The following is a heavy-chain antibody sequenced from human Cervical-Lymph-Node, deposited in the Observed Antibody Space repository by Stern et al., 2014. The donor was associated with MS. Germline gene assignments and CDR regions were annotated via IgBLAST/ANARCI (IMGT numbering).Heavy chain of an antibody. CDR3: ARERPTDRYYFDY. CDR1: GLTFSSFS. CDR2: ISGSGNPI. D-gene: IGHD1-14*01. Sequence: EVQLVESGGALVQRGGSLRLSCAASGLTFSSFSMNWVRQAPGKGLEWVSYISGSGNPIYYADSVKGRFTISRDNAKNSLYLQMNSLRAEDTAVYYCARERPTDRYYFDYWGQGTLVTVSS. J-gene: IGHJ4*02. V-gene: IGHV3-48*01.